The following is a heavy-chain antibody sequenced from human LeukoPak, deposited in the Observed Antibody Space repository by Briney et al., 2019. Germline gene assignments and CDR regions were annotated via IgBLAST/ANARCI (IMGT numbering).Heavy chain of an antibody. CDR1: GFTFSSYW. V-gene: IGHV3-74*01. J-gene: IGHJ4*02. D-gene: IGHD3-22*01. CDR3: ARGFSSAYYHFGY. CDR2: INSDGSST. Sequence: GGSLRLSCAASGFTFSSYWMHWVRQAPGKGLVWVSRINSDGSSTSYTDSVKGRFTISRDNAKNTLYLQMNSLGAEDTAVYYCARGFSSAYYHFGYWGQGTLVTVSS.